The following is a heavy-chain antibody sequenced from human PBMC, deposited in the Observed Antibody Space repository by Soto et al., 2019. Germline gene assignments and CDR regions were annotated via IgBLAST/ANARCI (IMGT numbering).Heavy chain of an antibody. CDR3: ARGPITYYYGSGRHYYYMDV. Sequence: QVQLQQWGAGLLKPSETLSLTCAVYGGSFSGYYWSWIRQPPGKGLEWIGEINHSGSTNYNPSLKSRVTISVDTSKNQFSLKLSSVTAADTAVYYCARGPITYYYGSGRHYYYMDVWGKGTTVTVSS. V-gene: IGHV4-34*01. J-gene: IGHJ6*03. CDR1: GGSFSGYY. CDR2: INHSGST. D-gene: IGHD3-10*01.